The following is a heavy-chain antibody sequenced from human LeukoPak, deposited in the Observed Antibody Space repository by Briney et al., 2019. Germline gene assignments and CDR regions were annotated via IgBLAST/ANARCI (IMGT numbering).Heavy chain of an antibody. Sequence: PSETLSLTCTVSGGSISSYYWSWIRQPPGKGLEWIGYIYYSGSTNYNPSLKSRVTISVDTSKNQFSLKLSSVTAADTAVYYCARRSQPGYSSGWITYHYYYMDVWGKGTTVTVSS. V-gene: IGHV4-59*01. CDR3: ARRSQPGYSSGWITYHYYYMDV. CDR2: IYYSGST. D-gene: IGHD6-19*01. CDR1: GGSISSYY. J-gene: IGHJ6*03.